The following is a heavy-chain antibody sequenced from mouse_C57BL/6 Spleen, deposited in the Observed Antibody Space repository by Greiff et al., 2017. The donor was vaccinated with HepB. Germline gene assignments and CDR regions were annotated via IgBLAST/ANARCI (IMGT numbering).Heavy chain of an antibody. CDR3: ARLYAMDY. J-gene: IGHJ4*01. CDR1: GYTFTDYY. Sequence: EVQLQQSGPELVKPGASVKISCKASGYTFTDYYMNWVKQSHGKSLEWIGDINPNNGGTSYNQKFKGKATLTVDKSSSTAYMELRSLTSEDSAVYYWARLYAMDYWGQGTSVTVSS. CDR2: INPNNGGT. V-gene: IGHV1-26*01.